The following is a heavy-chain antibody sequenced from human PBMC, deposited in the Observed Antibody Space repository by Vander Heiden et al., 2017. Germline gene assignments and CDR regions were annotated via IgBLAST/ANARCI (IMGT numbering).Heavy chain of an antibody. D-gene: IGHD3-22*01. CDR2: IYTGGST. CDR3: VGNYYDSRGYYFIDS. CDR1: GGSMGNYY. V-gene: IGHV4-4*07. Sequence: QVQLQESGPGLVRHSSSLSLTCAVSGGSMGNYYWTWLRQPAGKALEWLGRIYTGGSTNYNPSLKSRVTMSVATSKNQFSLKLTSVTAADTAVYYCVGNYYDSRGYYFIDSWGQGTLVTVS. J-gene: IGHJ4*02.